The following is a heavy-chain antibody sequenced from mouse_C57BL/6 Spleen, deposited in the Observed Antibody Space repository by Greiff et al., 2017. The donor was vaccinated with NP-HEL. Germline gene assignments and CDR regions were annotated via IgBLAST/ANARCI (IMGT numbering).Heavy chain of an antibody. J-gene: IGHJ1*03. CDR1: GYTFTDYY. CDR2: INPNNGGT. D-gene: IGHD1-2*01. V-gene: IGHV1-26*01. CDR3: ARWLRRYWYFDV. Sequence: EVQLQQSGPELVKPGASVKISCKASGYTFTDYYMNWVKQSHGKSLEWIGDINPNNGGTSYNQKFKGKATLTVDKSSSTAYMELRSLTSEDSAVYYCARWLRRYWYFDVWGTGTTVTVSS.